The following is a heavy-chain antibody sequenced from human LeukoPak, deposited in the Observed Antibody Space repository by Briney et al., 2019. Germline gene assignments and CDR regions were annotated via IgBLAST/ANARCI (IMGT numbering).Heavy chain of an antibody. CDR3: XXXXXXXIXRHFDY. V-gene: IGHV3-74*01. J-gene: IGHJ4*02. CDR2: INTDGNIT. CDR1: GFTFSNYW. Sequence: GGSLRLSCAASGFTFSNYWMHWVRQAPGKGPVWVSRINTDGNITTYADSVKGRFSVSRDNAKNALYLQMNSLRAEDTAVFYXXXXXXXXIXRHFDYWGQGTLVTVSS.